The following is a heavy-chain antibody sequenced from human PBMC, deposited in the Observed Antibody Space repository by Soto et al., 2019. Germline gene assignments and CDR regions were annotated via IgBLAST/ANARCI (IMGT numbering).Heavy chain of an antibody. D-gene: IGHD1-1*01. V-gene: IGHV1-69*01. J-gene: IGHJ4*02. CDR1: GGPFSSYG. CDR3: GRNGTIRMANLEF. CDR2: IIPLFGTP. Sequence: QVLLMQPGAEVKKPGSSVKVSCTSSGGPFSSYGISWLRQVPGPGLEWLGGIIPLFGTPSNARKFEDRLTIGADESTPTSHMELSSLTSKNSDMNFCGRNGTIRMANLEFWGQGTLVTVSP.